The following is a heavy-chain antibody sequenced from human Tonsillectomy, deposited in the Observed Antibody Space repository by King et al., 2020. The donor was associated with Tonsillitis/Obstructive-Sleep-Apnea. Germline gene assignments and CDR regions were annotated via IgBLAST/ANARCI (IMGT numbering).Heavy chain of an antibody. V-gene: IGHV3-30*04. CDR2: ISYDGSSK. CDR3: ARVPYDAFDI. CDR1: GFTFSSYA. J-gene: IGHJ3*02. Sequence: VQLVESGGGVVQPGRSLRLSCAASGFTFSSYAMHWVRQAPGKGLEWVAVISYDGSSKDYADSVKGRFTISGDNSKNTLYLQMNSLRAEDTAVYYCARVPYDAFDIWGQGTLVTVSS.